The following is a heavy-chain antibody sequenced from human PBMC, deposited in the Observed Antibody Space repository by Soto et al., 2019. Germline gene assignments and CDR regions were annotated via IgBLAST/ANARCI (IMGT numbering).Heavy chain of an antibody. CDR3: ASPGVGSSHYMDV. D-gene: IGHD2-15*01. CDR1: GGSFSGYY. CDR2: INHSGST. V-gene: IGHV4-34*01. Sequence: SETLSLTCAVYGGSFSGYYWSWIRQPPGKGLEWIGEINHSGSTNYNPSLKSRVTISVDTSKNQFSLKLSSVTAADTAVYYCASPGVGSSHYMDVWGKGTTVTVSS. J-gene: IGHJ6*03.